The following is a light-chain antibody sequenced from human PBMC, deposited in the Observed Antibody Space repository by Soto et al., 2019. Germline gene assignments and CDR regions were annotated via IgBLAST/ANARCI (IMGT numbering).Light chain of an antibody. V-gene: IGKV1-39*01. J-gene: IGKJ4*01. CDR3: QQSYSTPLT. CDR1: QSISSY. Sequence: DVRMSKSPSSLSASIGDEVTITCRASQSISSYLNWYQQKPGKAPKLLIYAASSLQSGVPSRFSGSGSGTDFTLTISSLQPEDFASYYCQQSYSTPLTFGGG. CDR2: AAS.